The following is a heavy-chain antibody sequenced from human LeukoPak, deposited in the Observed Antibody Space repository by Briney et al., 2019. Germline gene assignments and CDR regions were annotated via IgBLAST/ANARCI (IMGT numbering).Heavy chain of an antibody. CDR2: IYYSGST. Sequence: SETLSLTCTVSGGSISSYYWSWIRQPPGKGLEWIGYIYYSGSTNYNPSLKSRVTISVDTSKNQFSLRLSSVTAADTAVYYCASPPYGSGSYRTGSDYWGQGTLVTVSS. D-gene: IGHD3-10*01. J-gene: IGHJ4*02. V-gene: IGHV4-59*12. CDR3: ASPPYGSGSYRTGSDY. CDR1: GGSISSYY.